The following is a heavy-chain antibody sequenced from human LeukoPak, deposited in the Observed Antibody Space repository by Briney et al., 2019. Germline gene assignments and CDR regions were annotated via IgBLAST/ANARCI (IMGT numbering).Heavy chain of an antibody. J-gene: IGHJ5*02. D-gene: IGHD2-2*02. CDR2: INPNSGGT. V-gene: IGHV1-2*02. Sequence: GSVKVSCKASGYTFTGYYMHWVRQAPGQGLEWMGWINPNSGGTNYAQKFQGRATMTRDTSISTAYMELSRLRSDDTAVYYCARGSRPLLYFGGWFDPWGQGTLVTVSS. CDR1: GYTFTGYY. CDR3: ARGSRPLLYFGGWFDP.